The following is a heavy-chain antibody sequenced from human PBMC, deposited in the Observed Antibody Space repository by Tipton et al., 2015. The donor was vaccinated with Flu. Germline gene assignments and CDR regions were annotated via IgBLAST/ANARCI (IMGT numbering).Heavy chain of an antibody. Sequence: TLSLTCTVSGGSISSGGYYWSWIRQHPGKGLEWIGYIYYSGSTYYNPSLKSRVTISVDTSKNQFSLKLSSVTAADTAVYYCAREVLLWFREFVPWGQGTLVTVSS. D-gene: IGHD3-10*01. J-gene: IGHJ5*02. CDR1: GGSISSGGYY. CDR2: IYYSGST. CDR3: AREVLLWFREFVP. V-gene: IGHV4-31*03.